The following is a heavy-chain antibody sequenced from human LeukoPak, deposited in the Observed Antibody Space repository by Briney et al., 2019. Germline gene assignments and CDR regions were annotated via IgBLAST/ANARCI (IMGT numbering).Heavy chain of an antibody. D-gene: IGHD3-10*01. J-gene: IGHJ3*02. V-gene: IGHV3-7*01. CDR3: ARGDLWFGEAAFDI. CDR1: GFTFSSYW. Sequence: GGPLRLSCAASGFTFSSYWMSWVRQPPGKGLEWVANIKEDGSEKYYVDSVKGRFTISRDNAKNSLYLQMNSLRAEDTAVYSCARGDLWFGEAAFDIWGQGTMVTVSS. CDR2: IKEDGSEK.